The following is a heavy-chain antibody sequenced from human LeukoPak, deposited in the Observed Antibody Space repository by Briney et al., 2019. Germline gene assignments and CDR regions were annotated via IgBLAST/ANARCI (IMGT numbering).Heavy chain of an antibody. D-gene: IGHD3-10*01. CDR3: AREIVGGYFDY. CDR2: ICGRGRTT. J-gene: IGHJ4*02. Sequence: GGSLRLSCVSSGFTFSGYEMNWVRQAPGKGLEWISYICGRGRTTYYADSVKGRFTISRDDAENLLYLQMNSLRAEDTAVYYCAREIVGGYFDYWGQGTLVTVSS. CDR1: GFTFSGYE. V-gene: IGHV3-48*03.